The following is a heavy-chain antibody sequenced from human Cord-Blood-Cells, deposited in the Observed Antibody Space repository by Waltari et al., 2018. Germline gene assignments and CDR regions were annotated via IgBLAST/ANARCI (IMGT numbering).Heavy chain of an antibody. CDR1: GFTFSSYW. CDR2: INSYGSRT. D-gene: IGHD3-16*01. V-gene: IGHV3-74*01. J-gene: IGHJ3*02. CDR3: ARDKGWGPDVLNDAFDI. Sequence: EVQLVESGGGLVQPGGSLRLSCAASGFTFSSYWMHWVRQAPGKGLVWVSRINSYGSRTSYADSVKGRFTISRDNAKNTLYLQMNSLRAEDTAVYYCARDKGWGPDVLNDAFDIWGQGTMVTVSS.